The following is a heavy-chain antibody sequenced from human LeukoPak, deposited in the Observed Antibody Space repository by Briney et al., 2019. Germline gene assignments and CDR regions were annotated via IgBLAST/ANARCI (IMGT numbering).Heavy chain of an antibody. CDR2: ISGGGDIT. CDR1: GFNFANHA. CDR3: VREDTPATANY. D-gene: IGHD2-21*02. Sequence: GGSLRLSCAASGFNFANHAMSWVRQTPGKGLEWVSVISGGGDITYYADSVTGRFTISRDNSKDTLFLQMHSPRPGDTAVYYCVREDTPATANYWGQGTLVTISS. J-gene: IGHJ4*02. V-gene: IGHV3-23*01.